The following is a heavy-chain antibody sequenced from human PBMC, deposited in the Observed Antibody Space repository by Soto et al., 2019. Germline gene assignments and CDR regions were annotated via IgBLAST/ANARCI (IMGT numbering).Heavy chain of an antibody. CDR3: AYGDYGVGVDYYYGMDA. CDR2: INHSGST. CDR1: GGSFSGYY. V-gene: IGHV4-34*01. Sequence: PSETLSLTCAVYGGSFSGYYWSWIRQPPGKGLEWIGEINHSGSTNYNPSLKSRVTISVDTSKNQFSLKLSSVTATDTAVYYCAYGDYGVGVDYYYGMDAWGQGTTVTVSS. J-gene: IGHJ6*02. D-gene: IGHD4-17*01.